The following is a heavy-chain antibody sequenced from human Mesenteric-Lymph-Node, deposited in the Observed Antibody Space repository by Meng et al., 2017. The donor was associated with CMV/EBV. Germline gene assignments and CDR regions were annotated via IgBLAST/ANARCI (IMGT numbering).Heavy chain of an antibody. CDR1: GFALISYG. Sequence: GGSLRLSCAASGFALISYGMHWVRQAPGKGLGWVAFIRPDGSDERYVESVKGRFTISRDNSKNTLYLQMNSLRDGDTAMYDCANSEASSDSWRGWGRGTLVTVSS. D-gene: IGHD3/OR15-3a*01. CDR3: ANSEASSDSWRG. V-gene: IGHV3-30*02. J-gene: IGHJ4*01. CDR2: IRPDGSDE.